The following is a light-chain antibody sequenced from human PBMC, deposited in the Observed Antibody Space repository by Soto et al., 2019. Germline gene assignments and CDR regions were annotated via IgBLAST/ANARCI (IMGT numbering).Light chain of an antibody. Sequence: EIVMTQSPATLSVSPGGRATLSCRASQSISDTLAWYQQKPGQAPRLLIYGTSSRATGIPDRFSGSGSGTDFTLIISRLEPEDFAVYYCQQYDGSPRTFGQGTKVDIK. CDR3: QQYDGSPRT. J-gene: IGKJ1*01. CDR1: QSISDT. V-gene: IGKV3-20*01. CDR2: GTS.